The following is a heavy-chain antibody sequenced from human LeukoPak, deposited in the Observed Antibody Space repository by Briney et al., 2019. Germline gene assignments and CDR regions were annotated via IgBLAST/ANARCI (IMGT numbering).Heavy chain of an antibody. CDR3: ASRGIAVTGTVVDY. D-gene: IGHD6-19*01. Sequence: SETLSLTCTVSGGSISSYYWSWIRQPPGKGLEWIGEIYHSGSTNYNPSLKSRVTILVDKSKNQFSLKLSSVTAADTAVYYCASRGIAVTGTVVDYWGQGTLVTVSS. CDR2: IYHSGST. CDR1: GGSISSYY. J-gene: IGHJ4*02. V-gene: IGHV4-59*12.